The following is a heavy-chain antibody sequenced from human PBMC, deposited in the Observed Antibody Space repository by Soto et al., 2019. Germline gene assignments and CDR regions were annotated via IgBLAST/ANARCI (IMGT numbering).Heavy chain of an antibody. V-gene: IGHV4-39*07. D-gene: IGHD3-16*01. J-gene: IGHJ4*02. Sequence: PSETLSLTCTVSGGSISSSSYYWGWIRQPPGKGLEWIGSIVYSGSTYYNPSLKSRVTISVDTSKNQFSLKLSSVTAADTAVYYCARLSNPWGNSVMDSWGQGTLVTVS. CDR2: IVYSGST. CDR1: GGSISSSSYY. CDR3: ARLSNPWGNSVMDS.